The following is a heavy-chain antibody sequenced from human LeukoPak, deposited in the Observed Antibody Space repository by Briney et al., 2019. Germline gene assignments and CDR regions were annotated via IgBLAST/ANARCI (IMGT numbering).Heavy chain of an antibody. D-gene: IGHD3-22*01. V-gene: IGHV1-69*10. J-gene: IGHJ4*02. CDR1: GYTFTGYY. CDR3: ARDRDYYDSSGYPPYDY. Sequence: GASVRVSCKASGYTFTGYYMHWVRQAPGEGVEWMGRIITILGIANYAQTLQGRGTITEEKSTSTAYMEVRSVRSEDTAVYYCARDRDYYDSSGYPPYDYWGQGTLVTVSS. CDR2: IITILGIA.